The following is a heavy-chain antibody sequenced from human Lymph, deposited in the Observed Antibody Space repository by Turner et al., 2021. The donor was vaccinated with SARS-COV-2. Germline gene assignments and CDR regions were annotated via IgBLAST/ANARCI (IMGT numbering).Heavy chain of an antibody. V-gene: IGHV5-51*01. Sequence: EVQLVQSGAEVKKPGESLKISCQGSGYSFTNYWIGWVRQLPGKGLEWMGIIYPSDSDTRNSPSVQGQVTISADKSVSTDYLQWSSLKASDTAMYYCARREWGGSLGHIDYWGQGTLVTVSS. J-gene: IGHJ4*02. CDR3: ARREWGGSLGHIDY. D-gene: IGHD3-3*01. CDR1: GYSFTNYW. CDR2: IYPSDSDT.